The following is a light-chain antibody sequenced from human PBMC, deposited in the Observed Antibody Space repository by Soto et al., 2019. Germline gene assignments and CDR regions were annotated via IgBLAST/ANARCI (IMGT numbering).Light chain of an antibody. Sequence: EIVMTQSPATLSVSPGERATLSCRASQSVNSNLAWYQQKPVQAPRLLIYGASTRATGIPARFSGSGSGTEFTLTISSLQSEDFAVYYCQQYNNWPRTFGQGTKVDI. J-gene: IGKJ1*01. CDR1: QSVNSN. CDR2: GAS. V-gene: IGKV3-15*01. CDR3: QQYNNWPRT.